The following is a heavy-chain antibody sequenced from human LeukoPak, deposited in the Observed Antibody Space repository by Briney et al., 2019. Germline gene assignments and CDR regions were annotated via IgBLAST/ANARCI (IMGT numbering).Heavy chain of an antibody. J-gene: IGHJ3*02. Sequence: ASVKVSCKASGGTFSSYAISWVRQAPGQGLEWMGGIIPIFGTANYAQKFQGRVTITADESTSTAYMELSSLRSEDTAVYYCARITMVRGVIGAFDIWGQGTMVTVSS. D-gene: IGHD3-10*01. CDR3: ARITMVRGVIGAFDI. CDR2: IIPIFGTA. V-gene: IGHV1-69*13. CDR1: GGTFSSYA.